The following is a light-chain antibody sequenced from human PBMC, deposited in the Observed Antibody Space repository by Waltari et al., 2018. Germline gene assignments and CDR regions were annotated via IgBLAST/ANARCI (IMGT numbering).Light chain of an antibody. J-gene: IGKJ4*01. CDR3: QQYNNWPPLT. V-gene: IGKV3-15*01. CDR1: QSLYSN. CDR2: GAS. Sequence: EIVLTQSPATLSVSPGERATLSCRASQSLYSNLAWYQQKPGQAPRLLIYGASTRATGIPARFSGSESGTEFTLTIRSLQSEDFAVYYCQQYNNWPPLTFGGGTKVEIK.